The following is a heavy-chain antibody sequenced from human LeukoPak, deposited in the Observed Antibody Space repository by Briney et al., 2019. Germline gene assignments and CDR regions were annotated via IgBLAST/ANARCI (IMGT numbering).Heavy chain of an antibody. Sequence: GGSLRLSCAASGFTFSSYSMSWVRQAPGKGLEWVSAISGSGGSTYYADSVKGRFTISRDNSKNTLYLQMNSLRAEDTAVYYCAKFTSGWYPTADYFYYWGQGTLVTVSS. D-gene: IGHD6-19*01. CDR3: AKFTSGWYPTADYFYY. V-gene: IGHV3-23*01. CDR2: ISGSGGST. J-gene: IGHJ4*02. CDR1: GFTFSSYS.